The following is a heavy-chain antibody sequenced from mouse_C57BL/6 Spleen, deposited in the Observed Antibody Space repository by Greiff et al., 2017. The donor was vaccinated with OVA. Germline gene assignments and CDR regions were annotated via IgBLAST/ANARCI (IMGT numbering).Heavy chain of an antibody. CDR2: IDPSDSYT. Sequence: VQLQQPGAELVKPGASVKLSCKASGYTFTSYWMQWVKQRPGQGLEWIGEIDPSDSYTNYNQKFKGKATLTVDTSSSTAYMQLSSLTSEDSAVYYCARRSLPPYAMDYWGQGTSVTVSS. V-gene: IGHV1-50*01. D-gene: IGHD6-5*01. CDR1: GYTFTSYW. CDR3: ARRSLPPYAMDY. J-gene: IGHJ4*01.